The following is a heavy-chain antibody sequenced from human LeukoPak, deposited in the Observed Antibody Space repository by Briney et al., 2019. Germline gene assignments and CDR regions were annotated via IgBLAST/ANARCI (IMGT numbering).Heavy chain of an antibody. V-gene: IGHV1-2*02. Sequence: GASVKVSCKASGCTFTGYYMHWVRQAPGQGLEWMGWINPNSGGTNNEQKFQGRVTMTRDTSISTAYMELSRLRFDDTAVYYCARGDVDTAMVTPDYWGQGTLVTVSS. J-gene: IGHJ4*02. D-gene: IGHD5-18*01. CDR3: ARGDVDTAMVTPDY. CDR1: GCTFTGYY. CDR2: INPNSGGT.